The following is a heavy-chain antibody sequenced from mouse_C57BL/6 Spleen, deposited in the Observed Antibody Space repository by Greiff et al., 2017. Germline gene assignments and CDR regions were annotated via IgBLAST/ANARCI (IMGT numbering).Heavy chain of an antibody. Sequence: QVQLQQSGAELVKPGASVKLSCKASGYTFTSYWMQWVKQRPGQGLEWIGEIDPSDSYTNYNQKFKGKATLTVDTSSITAYMQLSSLTSEDSAVYYCARESTTVVARDAMDYWGQGTSVTVSS. D-gene: IGHD1-1*01. CDR1: GYTFTSYW. CDR2: IDPSDSYT. CDR3: ARESTTVVARDAMDY. J-gene: IGHJ4*01. V-gene: IGHV1-50*01.